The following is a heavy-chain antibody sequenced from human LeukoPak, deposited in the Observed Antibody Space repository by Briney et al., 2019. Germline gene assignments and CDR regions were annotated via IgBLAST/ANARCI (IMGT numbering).Heavy chain of an antibody. V-gene: IGHV4-34*01. CDR2: INHSGST. CDR3: ASIYVDTAMVFDY. J-gene: IGHJ4*02. Sequence: SETLSLTCAVYGGSFSGYYWSWIRQPPGKGLEWIWEINHSGSTNYNPSLKSRVTISVDTSKNQFSLKLSSVTAADTAVYYCASIYVDTAMVFDYWGQGTLVTVSS. D-gene: IGHD5-18*01. CDR1: GGSFSGYY.